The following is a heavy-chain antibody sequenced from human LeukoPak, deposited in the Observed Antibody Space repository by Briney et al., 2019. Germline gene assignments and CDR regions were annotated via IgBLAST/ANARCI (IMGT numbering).Heavy chain of an antibody. D-gene: IGHD6-19*01. Sequence: PGGSLRLSCAASGFTFSTYSMNWVRQAPGKGLEWVSSISSSSSYIYYADSVKGRFTISRDNAKSSLYLQMNSLRAEDTAVYYCARAIAVAGSSSRFDPWGQGTLVTVSS. CDR2: ISSSSSYI. J-gene: IGHJ5*02. V-gene: IGHV3-21*01. CDR1: GFTFSTYS. CDR3: ARAIAVAGSSSRFDP.